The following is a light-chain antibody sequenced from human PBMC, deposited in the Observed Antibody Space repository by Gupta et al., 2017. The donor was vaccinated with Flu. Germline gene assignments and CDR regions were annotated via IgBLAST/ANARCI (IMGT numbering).Light chain of an antibody. CDR1: NVGRRG. CDR3: QVWYSSSDHGV. CDR2: GEG. Sequence: GKGARREWGENNVGRRGGHWYQRRAGQAPGLVIYGEGDRPSGIPDGFSGSNSGNTATLTISRGEAGDEADYYCQVWYSSSDHGVFGGGTKLTVL. J-gene: IGLJ3*02. V-gene: IGLV3-21*03.